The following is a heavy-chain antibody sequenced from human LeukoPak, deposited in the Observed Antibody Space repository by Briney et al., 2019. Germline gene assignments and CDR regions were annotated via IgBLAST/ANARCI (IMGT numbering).Heavy chain of an antibody. Sequence: GSSVKVSCKASGGTFSSYAISWVRQAPGQGLEWMGGIIPIFGTANYAQKFQGRVTITADESTSTAYMELSSLRSEDTAVYYCASLRDCSSTSCYLYYFDYWGQGTLVTVSS. CDR2: IIPIFGTA. CDR1: GGTFSSYA. V-gene: IGHV1-69*01. CDR3: ASLRDCSSTSCYLYYFDY. D-gene: IGHD2-2*01. J-gene: IGHJ4*02.